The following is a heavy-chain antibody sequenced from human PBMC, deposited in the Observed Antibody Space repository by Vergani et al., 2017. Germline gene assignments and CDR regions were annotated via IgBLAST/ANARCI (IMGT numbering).Heavy chain of an antibody. Sequence: QVQLQESGPGLVKPSQTLSLTCTVSGGSISSGGYYWSWIRQHPGKGLEWIGYIYYSGSTYYNPSLKSLVTISVDTSKNQFSLKLSSVTAADTAVYYCARQARNYGSSGFSGWFDPWGQGTLVTVSS. CDR1: GGSISSGGYY. D-gene: IGHD3-22*01. J-gene: IGHJ5*02. CDR2: IYYSGST. CDR3: ARQARNYGSSGFSGWFDP. V-gene: IGHV4-31*01.